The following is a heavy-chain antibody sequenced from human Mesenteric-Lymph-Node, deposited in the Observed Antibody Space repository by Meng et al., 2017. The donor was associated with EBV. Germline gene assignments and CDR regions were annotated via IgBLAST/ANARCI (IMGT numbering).Heavy chain of an antibody. D-gene: IGHD6-25*01. V-gene: IGHV3-33*01. CDR1: GSTFSSYG. CDR3: ARSAPAPDY. Sequence: QLVGSGGAVVQAWRSLRLSCAAPGSTFSSYGMHWVRQAPGKGLEWVAVIWYDGINKYYADSVKGRFTISRDNSKNTLYLQMNSLRAEDTVVYYCARSAPAPDYWGQGTLVTVSS. J-gene: IGHJ4*02. CDR2: IWYDGINK.